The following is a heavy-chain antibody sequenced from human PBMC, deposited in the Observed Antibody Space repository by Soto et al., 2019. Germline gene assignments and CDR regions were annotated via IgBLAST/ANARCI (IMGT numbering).Heavy chain of an antibody. CDR3: ARARADVYYDILTGYRGAGAFDI. CDR1: GFTVSSNY. CDR2: IYSGGST. Sequence: EVQLVESGGGLVQPGGSLRLSCAASGFTVSSNYMSWVRQAPGKGLEWVSVIYSGGSTYYADSVKGRFTISRDNSKNTLYLQMSSLRAEDTAVYYCARARADVYYDILTGYRGAGAFDIWGQGTMVTVSS. J-gene: IGHJ3*02. D-gene: IGHD3-9*01. V-gene: IGHV3-66*01.